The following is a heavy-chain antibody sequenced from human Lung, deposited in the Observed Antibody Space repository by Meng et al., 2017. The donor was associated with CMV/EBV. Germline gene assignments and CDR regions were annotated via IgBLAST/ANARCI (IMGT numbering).Heavy chain of an antibody. CDR3: ARELEQQLCGMDF. D-gene: IGHD6-13*01. Sequence: ASXXVSCKASGYTFTGYYIHWVRQAPGQGLEWMGWINPNSGGTNYALKFQGRVTMTRDTSINTAYMELSRLRSDDTAVYYCARELEQQLCGMDFWGQGTAVTVSS. CDR1: GYTFTGYY. CDR2: INPNSGGT. J-gene: IGHJ6*02. V-gene: IGHV1-2*02.